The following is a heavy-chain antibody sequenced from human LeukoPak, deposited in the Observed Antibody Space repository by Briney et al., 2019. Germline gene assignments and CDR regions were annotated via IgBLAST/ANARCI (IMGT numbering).Heavy chain of an antibody. CDR2: IYYSGSI. CDR1: GGSFSSTSYF. V-gene: IGHV4-39*01. J-gene: IGHJ3*02. Sequence: SQTLSLTCTVSGGSFSSTSYFWGWIRQPPGKGLEWIGSIYYSGSIYYNPSLKSRVTISVDTSKNRFSLKLSSVTAADTAVYYCARLSGNGFDMWGQGTTVSVSS. CDR3: ARLSGNGFDM. D-gene: IGHD1-26*01.